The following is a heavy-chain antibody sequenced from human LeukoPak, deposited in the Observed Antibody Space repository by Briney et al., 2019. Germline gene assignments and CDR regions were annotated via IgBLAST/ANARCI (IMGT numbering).Heavy chain of an antibody. D-gene: IGHD5-18*01. CDR2: IYYSGST. V-gene: IGHV4-61*05. Sequence: SETLSLTCTVSGGSISSSSYYWGWIRQPPGKGLEWIGYIYYSGSTNYNPSLKSRVTISVDTSKNQFSLKLSSVTAADTAVCYCARGDTAMNYFDYWGQGTLVTVSS. CDR3: ARGDTAMNYFDY. J-gene: IGHJ4*02. CDR1: GGSISSSSYY.